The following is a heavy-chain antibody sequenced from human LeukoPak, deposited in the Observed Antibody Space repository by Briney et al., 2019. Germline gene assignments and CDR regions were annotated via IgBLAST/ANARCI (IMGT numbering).Heavy chain of an antibody. V-gene: IGHV3-74*01. CDR1: GFTFSSYW. Sequence: GGSLRLSCAASGFTFSSYWMHWDRQAPGKGLVWVSRINSDGSSTSYADSVKGRFTISRDNAKNTLYLQMNSLRAEDTAVYYCASQHYYDSSGYLPHAFDIWGQGTMVTVSS. J-gene: IGHJ3*02. CDR2: INSDGSST. D-gene: IGHD3-22*01. CDR3: ASQHYYDSSGYLPHAFDI.